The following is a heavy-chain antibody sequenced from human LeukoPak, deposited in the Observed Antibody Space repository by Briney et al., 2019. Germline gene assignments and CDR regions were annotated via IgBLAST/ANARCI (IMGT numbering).Heavy chain of an antibody. CDR1: GFTFSSYG. Sequence: GRSLRLSCAASGFTFSSYGMHWVRQAPGKGLEWVAAISYDGSNKYYADSVKGRFTISRDNSKNTLYLQMNSLRAEDTAVYYCAKGTRDYYYYGMDVWGQGTTVTVSS. CDR2: ISYDGSNK. J-gene: IGHJ6*02. V-gene: IGHV3-30*18. CDR3: AKGTRDYYYYGMDV.